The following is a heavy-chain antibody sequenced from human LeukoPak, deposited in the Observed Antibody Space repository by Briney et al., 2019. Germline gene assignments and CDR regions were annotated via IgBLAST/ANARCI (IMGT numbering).Heavy chain of an antibody. CDR3: ARARGIVGVTAYYFDY. V-gene: IGHV3-11*01. CDR1: TFTFSGYY. D-gene: IGHD1-26*01. CDR2: ITSSGSSI. J-gene: IGHJ4*02. Sequence: GGSLRPSCAASTFTFSGYYMSWIRQAPGKGLEWVSYITSSGSSIYYADSVKGRFTISRDNAKNSLYLQMNSLRAEGTAVYYCARARGIVGVTAYYFDYWGQGTLVTVSS.